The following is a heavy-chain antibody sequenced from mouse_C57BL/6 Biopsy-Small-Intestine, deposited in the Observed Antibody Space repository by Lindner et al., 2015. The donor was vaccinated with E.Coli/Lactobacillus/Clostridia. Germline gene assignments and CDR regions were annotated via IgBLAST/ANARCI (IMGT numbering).Heavy chain of an antibody. CDR1: GYAFSAFW. CDR2: IYPGDGDT. CDR3: ARGYDGGDYYAMDY. Sequence: VQLQESGAELVKPGASVKLSCKASGYAFSAFWMNWVKQRPGKGLEWIGQIYPGDGDTNYNGKFKGKATLTADISSSTAYMHLSSLTSEDSAVYFCARGYDGGDYYAMDYWGQGTSVIVSS. V-gene: IGHV1-80*01. J-gene: IGHJ4*01. D-gene: IGHD2-2*01.